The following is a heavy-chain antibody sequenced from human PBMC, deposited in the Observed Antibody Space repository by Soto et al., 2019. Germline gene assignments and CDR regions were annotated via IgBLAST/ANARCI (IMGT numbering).Heavy chain of an antibody. CDR1: GGSISGYS. J-gene: IGHJ4*02. V-gene: IGHV4-59*01. CDR3: ARGYTLAH. CDR2: IYYSGST. D-gene: IGHD5-18*01. Sequence: PSETLSPTCTVSGGSISGYSWCWIRQPPGKGLEWIGNIYYSGSTNYNPSLKSRVTISVDTSKNQFSLKLSSVTAADTAVYYCARGYTLAHWGQGTLVTVSS.